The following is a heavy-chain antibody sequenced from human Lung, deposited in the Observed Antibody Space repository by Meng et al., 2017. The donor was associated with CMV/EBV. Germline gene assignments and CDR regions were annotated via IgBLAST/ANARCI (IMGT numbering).Heavy chain of an antibody. CDR3: VRDGDKWNFDY. CDR2: IKFDGTYA. D-gene: IGHD1-26*01. V-gene: IGHV3-74*01. Sequence: SCAAAGFTFNRYWMNWVRQAPGKGLIWVARIKFDGTYANYADSVRGRFTISRDNAGDRLFLQMNSLRAEDTALYFCVRDGDKWNFDYWGKGTLVTVSS. J-gene: IGHJ4*02. CDR1: GFTFNRYW.